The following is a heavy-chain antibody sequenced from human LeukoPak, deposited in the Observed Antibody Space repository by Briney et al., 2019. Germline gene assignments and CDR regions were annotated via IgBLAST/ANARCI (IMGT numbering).Heavy chain of an antibody. CDR3: ARGRRAFYQTRGNRFYYYMDV. Sequence: SETLSLTCAVYGASFSDFHWTWIRQSPGKGLEWIGEINHNNYNPSLKSRVTISLDTSKNQISLNLISVTAADTAVYYCARGRRAFYQTRGNRFYYYMDVWGKGTTVIVSS. CDR2: INHN. V-gene: IGHV4-34*01. D-gene: IGHD2/OR15-2a*01. CDR1: GASFSDFH. J-gene: IGHJ6*03.